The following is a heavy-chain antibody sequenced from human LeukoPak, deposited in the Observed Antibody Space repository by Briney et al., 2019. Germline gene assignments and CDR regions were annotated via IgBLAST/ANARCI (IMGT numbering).Heavy chain of an antibody. CDR3: AKTLTYYYDSSGYY. V-gene: IGHV3-23*01. D-gene: IGHD3-22*01. J-gene: IGHJ4*02. CDR1: GFTFSSYA. CDR2: ISGSGGST. Sequence: GGSLRLSCAASGFTFSSYAMSWVRQAPGKVLEWVSAISGSGGSTYYADSVKGRFTISRDNSKNTLYLQMNSLRAEDTAVYYCAKTLTYYYDSSGYYWGQGTLVTVSS.